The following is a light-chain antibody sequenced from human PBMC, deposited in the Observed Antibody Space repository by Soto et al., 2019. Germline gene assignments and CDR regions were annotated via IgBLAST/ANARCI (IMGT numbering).Light chain of an antibody. CDR3: HQYGSSPWT. CDR2: GAF. J-gene: IGKJ1*01. V-gene: IGKV3-20*01. CDR1: QSVSSTY. Sequence: EIVLTQSPGTLSLSPGERATLSCRASQSVSSTYLAWYQHKPGQAPRLIIYGAFNRATGIPDRFSGSGSGTDFTLTISRLEPEDFAVYYCHQYGSSPWTFGQGTKVEIK.